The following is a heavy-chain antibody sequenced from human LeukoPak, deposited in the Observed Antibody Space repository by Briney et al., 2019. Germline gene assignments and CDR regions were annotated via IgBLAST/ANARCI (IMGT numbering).Heavy chain of an antibody. V-gene: IGHV3-23*01. CDR1: GFTFSSYA. Sequence: GGSLRLSCAASGFTFSSYAMSWVCQAPGKGLEWVSGISGSGDNTYYADSVKGRFTISRDNSKNTLYVQVNSLGTEDTAAYYCAKGSYYDSSGSLYFDYWGQGTLVTVSS. J-gene: IGHJ4*02. CDR2: ISGSGDNT. D-gene: IGHD3-22*01. CDR3: AKGSYYDSSGSLYFDY.